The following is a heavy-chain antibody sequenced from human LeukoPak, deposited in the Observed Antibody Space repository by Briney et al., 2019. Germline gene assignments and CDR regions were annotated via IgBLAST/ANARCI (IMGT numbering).Heavy chain of an antibody. CDR2: FDPEDGET. Sequence: AASVTVSCKVSGDTLTELSMHWVRQARGKGLEWMGGFDPEDGETIYAQKFQGRVTMTEDTSTDTAYMELSSLRSEDTAVYYCATGVVPAAGVAYWGQGTLVTVSS. D-gene: IGHD2-2*01. V-gene: IGHV1-24*01. CDR1: GDTLTELS. CDR3: ATGVVPAAGVAY. J-gene: IGHJ4*02.